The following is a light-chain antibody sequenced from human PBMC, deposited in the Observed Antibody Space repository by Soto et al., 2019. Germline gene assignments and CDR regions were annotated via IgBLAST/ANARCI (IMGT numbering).Light chain of an antibody. CDR2: GTS. CDR1: QRVSSTY. Sequence: EILLTQSPGTLSLSPVERATLSGMASQRVSSTYLAWYQQKPGQAPRLLIYGTSSRATGIPDRISGSGSGTDFTLTISRLEPEDFAVYYCQQYGSSPITFGQGTRLEIK. J-gene: IGKJ5*01. V-gene: IGKV3-20*01. CDR3: QQYGSSPIT.